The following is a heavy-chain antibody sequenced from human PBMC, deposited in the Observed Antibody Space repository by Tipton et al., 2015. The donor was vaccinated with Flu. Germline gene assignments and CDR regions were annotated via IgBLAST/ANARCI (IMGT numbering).Heavy chain of an antibody. J-gene: IGHJ5*02. CDR2: IYYSGST. CDR3: ARDPGSRMFDP. CDR1: GASIRSHY. D-gene: IGHD6-13*01. V-gene: IGHV4-59*11. Sequence: TLSLTCTVSGASIRSHYWSWVRQTPGRGLEWIGSIYYSGSTYYNPSLKSRVTISVDTSKNQFSLKLTSVAAADTAVYYCARDPGSRMFDPWGQGTLVTVSS.